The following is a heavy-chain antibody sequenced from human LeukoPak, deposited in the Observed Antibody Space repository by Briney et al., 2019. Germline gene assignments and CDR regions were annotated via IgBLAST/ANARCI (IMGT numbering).Heavy chain of an antibody. CDR3: AKDRDIILTGHGMDV. D-gene: IGHD3-9*01. CDR1: GFTFSRFA. V-gene: IGHV3-23*01. Sequence: GGSLRLSCEASGFTFSRFAMTWVRQAPGKGLEWVSTIGGLGESTNYADSVKGRFTISRDNSKNTLYLQMNNLRAEGTAVYYCAKDRDIILTGHGMDVWGQGTTVTVSS. CDR2: IGGLGEST. J-gene: IGHJ6*02.